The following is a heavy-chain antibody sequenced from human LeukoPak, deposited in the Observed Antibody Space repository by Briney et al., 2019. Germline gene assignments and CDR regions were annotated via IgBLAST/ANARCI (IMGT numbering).Heavy chain of an antibody. CDR1: GGFIRSSSYN. CDR2: IYYSGST. V-gene: IGHV4-39*01. J-gene: IGHJ5*02. D-gene: IGHD3-10*01. Sequence: SETLSLTCTVSGGFIRSSSYNWGWIRQPPGKGLEWIGSIYYSGSTNYNPSLKSRVTISVDTSKNRFSLKLSSVTAADTAVYYCARLGSGSSIRGFDPWGQGTLVTVSS. CDR3: ARLGSGSSIRGFDP.